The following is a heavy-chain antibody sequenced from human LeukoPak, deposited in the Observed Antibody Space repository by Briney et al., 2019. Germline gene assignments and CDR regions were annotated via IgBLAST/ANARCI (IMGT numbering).Heavy chain of an antibody. CDR1: GDSISSRSYY. CDR3: ARLGDLLTGYYFES. D-gene: IGHD3-9*01. J-gene: IGHJ4*02. Sequence: SETLSLTCNVSGDSISSRSYYWGWIRQPPGKGLEWIGSIYFSGSAHYNPSLKSRVTIFADRSKNQFSLEVRSVTAADTAVYFCARLGDLLTGYYFESWGQGTLVIVSS. V-gene: IGHV4-39*01. CDR2: IYFSGSA.